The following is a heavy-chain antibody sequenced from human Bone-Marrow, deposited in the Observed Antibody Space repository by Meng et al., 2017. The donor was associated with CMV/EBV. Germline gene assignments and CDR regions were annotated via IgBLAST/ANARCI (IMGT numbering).Heavy chain of an antibody. CDR2: ISSSSSYI. D-gene: IGHD3-3*01. Sequence: GESLKISCAASGFTVSSNYMSWVRQAPGKGLELVSCISSSSSYIYNADSVKGRFTISRDNAKNSLYLQMNSLRAEDTAVYYCARDLDTIFRYGMDVWGQGTTVTVSS. CDR3: ARDLDTIFRYGMDV. V-gene: IGHV3-21*01. J-gene: IGHJ6*02. CDR1: GFTVSSNY.